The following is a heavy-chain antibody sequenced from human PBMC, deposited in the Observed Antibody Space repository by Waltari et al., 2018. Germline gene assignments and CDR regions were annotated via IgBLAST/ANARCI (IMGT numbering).Heavy chain of an antibody. V-gene: IGHV4-34*01. CDR3: ARGKRITMVRGVDAFDI. CDR2: INHSGST. J-gene: IGHJ3*02. CDR1: GGSFSGYY. Sequence: QVQLQQWGAGLLKPSETLSLTCAVYGGSFSGYYWSWIRQPPGKGLEWIWEINHSGSTNYNPSLKGRVTISLDTSKNQFSLKLSSVTAADTAVYYCARGKRITMVRGVDAFDIWGQGTMVTVSS. D-gene: IGHD3-10*01.